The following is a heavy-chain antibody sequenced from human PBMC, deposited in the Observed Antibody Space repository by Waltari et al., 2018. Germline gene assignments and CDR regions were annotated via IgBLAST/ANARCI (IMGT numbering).Heavy chain of an antibody. J-gene: IGHJ6*02. CDR2: IYYSGST. D-gene: IGHD3-3*01. V-gene: IGHV4-59*01. Sequence: QVQLQESGPGLVKPSETLSLTCTVSGGSISSYYWSWIRQPPGKGLEWIGYIYYSGSTNYNPSLKSRVTISVDTSKNQFSLKLSSVTAADTAVYYCARDRVPDFWSGYYYYGMDVWGQGTTVTVSS. CDR3: ARDRVPDFWSGYYYYGMDV. CDR1: GGSISSYY.